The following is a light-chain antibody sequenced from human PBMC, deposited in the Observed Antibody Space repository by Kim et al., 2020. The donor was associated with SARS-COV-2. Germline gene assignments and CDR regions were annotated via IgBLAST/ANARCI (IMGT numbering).Light chain of an antibody. J-gene: IGLJ2*01. V-gene: IGLV2-23*02. CDR2: EVS. Sequence: QSALTQPASVSGSPGQSITISCTGTSSDVGSYNLVSWYQQHPGKAPKLMIYEVSKRPSGVSNRFSGSKSGNTASLTISGLQAEDEADYYCCSYAGSSTLVFGGWTQLTVL. CDR1: SSDVGSYNL. CDR3: CSYAGSSTLV.